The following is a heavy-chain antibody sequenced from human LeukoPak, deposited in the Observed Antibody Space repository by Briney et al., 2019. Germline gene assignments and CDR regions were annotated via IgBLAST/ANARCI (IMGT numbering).Heavy chain of an antibody. CDR1: GGTFSSYA. CDR3: ARVDTAMVIDY. D-gene: IGHD5-18*01. J-gene: IGHJ4*02. V-gene: IGHV1-69*04. CDR2: IIPILGIA. Sequence: ASVKVSCKASGGTFSSYAISWVRQAPGPGLEWMGRIIPILGIANYAQKFQGRVTITADKSTSTAYMELSSLRSEATAVYYCARVDTAMVIDYWGQGTLVTVSS.